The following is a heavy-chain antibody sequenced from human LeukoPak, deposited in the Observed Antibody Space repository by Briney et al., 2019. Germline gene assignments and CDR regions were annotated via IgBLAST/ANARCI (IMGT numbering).Heavy chain of an antibody. J-gene: IGHJ3*02. V-gene: IGHV1-69*05. Sequence: SVKVSCKASGGTFSSYAISWVRQAPGQGLEWMGGIIPIFGTANYAQKFQGRVTITTDESTSTAYMELSSLRSEDTAVYYCAREWGYYDSSGYYLGAFDIWGQGTMVTVSS. CDR3: AREWGYYDSSGYYLGAFDI. D-gene: IGHD3-22*01. CDR2: IIPIFGTA. CDR1: GGTFSSYA.